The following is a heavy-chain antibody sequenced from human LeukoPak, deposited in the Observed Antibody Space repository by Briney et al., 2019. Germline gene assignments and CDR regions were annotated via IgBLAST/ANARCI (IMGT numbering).Heavy chain of an antibody. CDR3: ARDSGDGYNYLDY. Sequence: SVKVSCKASGGTFSSYAISWVRQARGQGLEWMGGIIPIFGTANYAQKFQGRVTITADESTSTAYMELSSLRSEDTAVYYCARDSGDGYNYLDYWGQGTLVTVSS. CDR1: GGTFSSYA. CDR2: IIPIFGTA. D-gene: IGHD5-24*01. V-gene: IGHV1-69*13. J-gene: IGHJ4*02.